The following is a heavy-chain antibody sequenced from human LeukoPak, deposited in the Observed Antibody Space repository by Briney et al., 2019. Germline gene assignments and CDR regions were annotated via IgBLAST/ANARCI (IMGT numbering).Heavy chain of an antibody. CDR2: INPSGGST. CDR3: ARDPSPNAYYDSSGYFFGFDP. Sequence: GASVKVSCKASGYTFTSYYMHWVRQAPGQGLEWMGIINPSGGSTSYAQKFQGRVTMTRDTSTSTVYMELSSLRSEDTAVYYCARDPSPNAYYDSSGYFFGFDPWGQGTLVTVSS. D-gene: IGHD3-22*01. CDR1: GYTFTSYY. J-gene: IGHJ5*02. V-gene: IGHV1-46*01.